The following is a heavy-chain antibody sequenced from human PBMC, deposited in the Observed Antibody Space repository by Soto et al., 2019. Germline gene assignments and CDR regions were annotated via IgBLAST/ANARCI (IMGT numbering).Heavy chain of an antibody. J-gene: IGHJ6*02. CDR2: ISAYNGNT. Sequence: ASVKVSCKASGYTFTSYGISWVRQAPGQGLEWMGWISAYNGNTNYAQKLQGRVTMTTDTSTSTAYMELRSLRSDDTAVYYCARGRSLRYYDILTGYQSYGMDVWGQ. V-gene: IGHV1-18*01. CDR3: ARGRSLRYYDILTGYQSYGMDV. CDR1: GYTFTSYG. D-gene: IGHD3-9*01.